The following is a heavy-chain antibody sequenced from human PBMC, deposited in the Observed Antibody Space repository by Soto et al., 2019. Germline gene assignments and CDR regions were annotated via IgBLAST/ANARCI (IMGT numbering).Heavy chain of an antibody. CDR2: IYYSGST. Sequence: PSETLSLTCTVSGGSISSGCYYWSWIRQHPGKGLEWIGYIYYSGSTYYNPSLKSRVAISVDTSKNQFSLKLSSVTAADTAVYYCARSDCSSASCYVGNWFDPWGQGTLVTVSS. V-gene: IGHV4-31*03. J-gene: IGHJ5*02. CDR3: ARSDCSSASCYVGNWFDP. D-gene: IGHD2-2*01. CDR1: GGSISSGCYY.